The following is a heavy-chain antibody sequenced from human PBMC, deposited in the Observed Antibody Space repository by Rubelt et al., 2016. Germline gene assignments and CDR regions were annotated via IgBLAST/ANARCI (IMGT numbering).Heavy chain of an antibody. CDR2: ISRSGPI. CDR1: GFTFSSYA. Sequence: EVQLLESGGGLVQPGGSLRLSCAASGFTFSSYAMTWVRQAPGKGLEWVSYISRSGPIYYADSVKGRFTISRDNSKNTLSLQMNSLRAEDTAVYYCVKELGHYFGLDVWGQGTTVSVAS. J-gene: IGHJ6*02. V-gene: IGHV3-23*01. D-gene: IGHD7-27*01. CDR3: VKELGHYFGLDV.